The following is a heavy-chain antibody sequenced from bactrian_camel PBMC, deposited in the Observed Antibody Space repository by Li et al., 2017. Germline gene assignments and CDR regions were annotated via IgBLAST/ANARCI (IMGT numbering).Heavy chain of an antibody. V-gene: IGHV3S40*01. CDR1: GFTDNSYY. CDR3: APTFGTDNPGY. D-gene: IGHD6*01. Sequence: VQLVESGGGLVQPGGSLRLSCAASGFTDNSYYMSWVRQAPGKGLEWVSDIRSGGTLSAYADSVLGRFTTSRDNAKKSLYLQLDNLGTEDTAMYYCAPTFGTDNPGYWGQGTQVTVS. CDR2: IRSGGTLS. J-gene: IGHJ6*01.